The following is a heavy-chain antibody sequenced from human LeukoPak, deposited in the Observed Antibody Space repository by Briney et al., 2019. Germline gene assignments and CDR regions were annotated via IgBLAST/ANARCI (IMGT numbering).Heavy chain of an antibody. CDR1: GGSISSSSYY. CDR2: IYYSGST. J-gene: IGHJ4*02. Sequence: KNSETLSLTCTVSGGSISSSSYYWGWIRQPPGKGLEWIGSIYYSGSTYYNPSLKSRVTISVDTSKNQFSLNLNSVTAADTAVYFCARDEGSAYPFDYWGQGTLVTVSS. D-gene: IGHD3-22*01. CDR3: ARDEGSAYPFDY. V-gene: IGHV4-39*07.